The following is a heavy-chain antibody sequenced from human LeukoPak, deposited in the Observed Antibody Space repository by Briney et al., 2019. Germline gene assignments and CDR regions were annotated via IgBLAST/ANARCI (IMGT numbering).Heavy chain of an antibody. CDR3: AKDLGALDTVVFFDS. V-gene: IGHV3-23*01. CDR2: ICGRGNYT. D-gene: IGHD5-18*01. Sequence: PGGSLRLSCAASGFPLSSYAMKWVRHAPGERGVGVSTICGRGNYTYYADSVKGRFSISRDNSKNTLYLQMNSLRAEDTAVYYCAKDLGALDTVVFFDSWGQGALLTVSS. CDR1: GFPLSSYA. J-gene: IGHJ4*02.